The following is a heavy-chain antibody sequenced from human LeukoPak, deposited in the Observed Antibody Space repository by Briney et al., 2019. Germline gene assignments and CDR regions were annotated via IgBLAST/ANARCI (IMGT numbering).Heavy chain of an antibody. Sequence: GGSLRLSCAASGFTFSSHVMSWVRQAPGKGLEWVAVISYDGSNKYYADSVKGRFTISRDNSKNTLYLQMNSLRAEDTAVYYCAKDPYYYDSSGCLDYWGQGTLVTVSS. V-gene: IGHV3-30*18. J-gene: IGHJ4*02. CDR1: GFTFSSHV. CDR3: AKDPYYYDSSGCLDY. D-gene: IGHD3-22*01. CDR2: ISYDGSNK.